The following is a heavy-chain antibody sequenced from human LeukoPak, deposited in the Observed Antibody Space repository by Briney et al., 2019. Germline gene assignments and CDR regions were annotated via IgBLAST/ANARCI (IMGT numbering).Heavy chain of an antibody. CDR3: ARASEMGTGPNWFDP. CDR2: IYYSGST. V-gene: IGHV4-30-4*08. D-gene: IGHD3/OR15-3a*01. CDR1: GDSISSGGYY. Sequence: SETLSLTCTVSGDSISSGGYYWSWIRQHPGKGLEWIGYIYYSGSTYYNPSLKSRVTISVDTSKNQFSLKLSSVTAADTAVYYCARASEMGTGPNWFDPWGQGTLVTVSS. J-gene: IGHJ5*02.